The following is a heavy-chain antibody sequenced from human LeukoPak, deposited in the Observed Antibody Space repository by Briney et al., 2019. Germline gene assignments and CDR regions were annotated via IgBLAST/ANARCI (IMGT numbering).Heavy chain of an antibody. CDR3: ARAVSYRFDP. CDR2: IDSGGRT. J-gene: IGHJ5*02. Sequence: PGGSLRLSCAASGFTVSSNYMTWVRQAPGKGLEWVSFIDSGGRTYYADSVKGRFTISRDNSKNILYLQMNSLRAEDTAVYYCARAVSYRFDPWGQGTLVTVSS. V-gene: IGHV3-66*01. D-gene: IGHD3-16*01. CDR1: GFTVSSNY.